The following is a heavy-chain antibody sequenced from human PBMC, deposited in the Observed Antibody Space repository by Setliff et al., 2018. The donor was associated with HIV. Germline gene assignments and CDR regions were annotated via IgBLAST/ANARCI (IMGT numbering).Heavy chain of an antibody. CDR2: INHSGST. Sequence: SETLSLTCAVYGGSFSGYYWSWIRQPPGKGLEWIGEINHSGSTNYNPSLKSRVTISVDTSKNQFSLKLSSVTAADTAVYYCARGRVLLWSRRGWYFDLWGRGTLVTVSS. CDR3: ARGRVLLWSRRGWYFDL. D-gene: IGHD3-10*01. V-gene: IGHV4-34*01. CDR1: GGSFSGYY. J-gene: IGHJ2*01.